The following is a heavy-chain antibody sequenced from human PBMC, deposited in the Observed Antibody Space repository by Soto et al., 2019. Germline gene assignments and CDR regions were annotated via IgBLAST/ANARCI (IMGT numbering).Heavy chain of an antibody. CDR2: ISSSSSYI. Sequence: GGSLRLSCAASGFTFSSYSMNWVRQAPGKGLEWVSSISSSSSYIYYADSVKGRFTISRDNAKNSLYLQMNSLRAEDTAVYYCARAAFLGYYGSGSYYPYYYMDVWGKGTTVTVSS. J-gene: IGHJ6*03. V-gene: IGHV3-21*01. D-gene: IGHD3-10*01. CDR3: ARAAFLGYYGSGSYYPYYYMDV. CDR1: GFTFSSYS.